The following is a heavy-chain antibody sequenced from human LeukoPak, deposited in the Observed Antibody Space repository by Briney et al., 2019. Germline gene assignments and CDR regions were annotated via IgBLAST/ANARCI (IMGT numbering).Heavy chain of an antibody. CDR3: ARLVATIRDLDY. CDR1: GGSFSGYY. J-gene: IGHJ4*02. CDR2: INHSGST. V-gene: IGHV4-34*01. D-gene: IGHD5-12*01. Sequence: SETLSLTCAVYGGSFSGYYWSWIRQPPGKGLEWIGEINHSGSTNYNPSLKSRVTISVDTSKNQFSLKLSSVTAADTAVYYCARLVATIRDLDYWGQGTLVTVSS.